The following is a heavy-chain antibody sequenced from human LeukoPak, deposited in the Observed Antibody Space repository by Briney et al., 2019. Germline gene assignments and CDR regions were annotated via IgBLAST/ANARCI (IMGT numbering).Heavy chain of an antibody. D-gene: IGHD2-15*01. J-gene: IGHJ4*02. Sequence: SVKVSCKASGGTFSSYAINWVRQAPGQGLEWMGGIIPVFGTSNYAQKFQGRVTITADESTRTAYMELSSLRSEDTAVYYCARGAYSKSFDYWGQGTLVTVSS. CDR1: GGTFSSYA. CDR3: ARGAYSKSFDY. V-gene: IGHV1-69*13. CDR2: IIPVFGTS.